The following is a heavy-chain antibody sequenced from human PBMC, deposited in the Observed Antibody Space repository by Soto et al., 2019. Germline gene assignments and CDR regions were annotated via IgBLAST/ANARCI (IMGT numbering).Heavy chain of an antibody. CDR2: IIPMFGTS. Sequence: QVQLVQSGAEVKKPGSSVKVSCKASGDTFNNYAVSWVRQAPGQGLEWMGGIIPMFGTSNYAQKFQGRVTITTDESTSTAYMELSSLRSEDTAVYYCARVGLGYSSGTNSYYYYYYGMDVWGQGTTVTVSS. D-gene: IGHD6-19*01. CDR1: GDTFNNYA. CDR3: ARVGLGYSSGTNSYYYYYYGMDV. V-gene: IGHV1-69*05. J-gene: IGHJ6*02.